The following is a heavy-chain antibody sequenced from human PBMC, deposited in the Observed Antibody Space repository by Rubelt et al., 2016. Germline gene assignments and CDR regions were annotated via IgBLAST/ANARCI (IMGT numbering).Heavy chain of an antibody. J-gene: IGHJ4*02. Sequence: QLQLQESGPGLVKPSETLSLTCTVSGGSISSSSYYWGWIRQPPGKGLEWIGSIYYTGSTYYNPSLKIRVTISVDTSKNQFSLKLGSVTAADTAVYYCAREADYYAPRRSHPLDYWGQGTLVTVSS. D-gene: IGHD3-10*01. CDR1: GGSISSSSYY. V-gene: IGHV4-39*07. CDR3: AREADYYAPRRSHPLDY. CDR2: IYYTGST.